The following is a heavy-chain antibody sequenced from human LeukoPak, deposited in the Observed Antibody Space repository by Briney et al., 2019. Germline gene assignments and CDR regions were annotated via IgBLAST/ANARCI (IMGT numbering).Heavy chain of an antibody. Sequence: SETLSLTCAVYGGSFSGYYWSWIRQPPGKGLEWIGEINHSGSTNYNPSLKSRVTISVDTSKNQFSLKLSSVTAADTAVYYCARGVTIFGVANLGIYYYYYYMDVWGKGTTVTVSS. CDR3: ARGVTIFGVANLGIYYYYYYMDV. V-gene: IGHV4-34*01. D-gene: IGHD3-3*01. CDR2: INHSGST. CDR1: GGSFSGYY. J-gene: IGHJ6*03.